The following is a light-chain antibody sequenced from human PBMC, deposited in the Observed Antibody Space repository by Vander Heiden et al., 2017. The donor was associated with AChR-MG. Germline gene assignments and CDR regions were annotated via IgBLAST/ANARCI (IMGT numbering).Light chain of an antibody. CDR1: SSEIGGDNG. CDR2: DVS. Sequence: QSALTQPASASGSPGPSIIISCTASSSEIGGDNGFCGYQHHTCTAPSLMIYDVSNRPSGVANRFSGSKSGNTATITTSGLQAEDEDDYYCSSDKSSSNLWVFGGGTKLTVL. CDR3: SSDKSSSNLWV. J-gene: IGLJ3*02. V-gene: IGLV2-14*03.